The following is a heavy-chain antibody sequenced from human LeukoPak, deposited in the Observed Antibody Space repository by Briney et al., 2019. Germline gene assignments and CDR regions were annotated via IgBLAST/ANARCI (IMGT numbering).Heavy chain of an antibody. CDR3: AKNYGLGSYESDYFDY. J-gene: IGHJ4*02. CDR1: GFTFRNYG. CDR2: ISKDGGSNK. Sequence: PGGSLRPSCAASGFTFRNYGMHWVRQAPGKGLEWVAVISKDGGSNKYHADSVKGRFTISRDNSMNTLYLQMNSLRAEDTAVYYCAKNYGLGSYESDYFDYWGQGTLVTVSS. D-gene: IGHD3-10*01. V-gene: IGHV3-30*18.